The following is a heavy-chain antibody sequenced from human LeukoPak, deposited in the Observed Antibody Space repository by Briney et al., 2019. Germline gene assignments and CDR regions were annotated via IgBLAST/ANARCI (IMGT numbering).Heavy chain of an antibody. CDR1: GGTFSSYA. V-gene: IGHV1-69*06. CDR3: ARDLLDGYNSYYYYYGMDV. Sequence: SVKVSCKASGGTFSSYAISWVRQAPGQGLEWMGGIIPIFGTANYAQKFQGRVTITADKSTTTAYMELNSLRSEDTAVYYCARDLLDGYNSYYYYYGMDVWGQGTTVTVSS. J-gene: IGHJ6*02. CDR2: IIPIFGTA. D-gene: IGHD5-24*01.